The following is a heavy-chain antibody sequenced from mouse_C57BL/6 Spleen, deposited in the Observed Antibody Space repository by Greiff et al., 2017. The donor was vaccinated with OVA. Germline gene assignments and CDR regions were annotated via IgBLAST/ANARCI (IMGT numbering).Heavy chain of an antibody. J-gene: IGHJ2*01. CDR3: ARDGSSYYFDY. CDR2: ISDGGSYT. V-gene: IGHV5-4*01. CDR1: GFTFSSYA. Sequence: EVKVEESGGGLVKPGGSLKLSCAASGFTFSSYAMSWVRQTPEKRLEWVATISDGGSYTYYPNNVKGRFTISRDNAKNTLYLQMSHLKSEDTAMYYCARDGSSYYFDYWGQGTTLTVSS. D-gene: IGHD1-1*01.